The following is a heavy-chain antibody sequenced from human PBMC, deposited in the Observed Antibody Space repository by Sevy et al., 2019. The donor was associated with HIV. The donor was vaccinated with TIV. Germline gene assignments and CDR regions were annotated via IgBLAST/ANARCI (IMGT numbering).Heavy chain of an antibody. Sequence: GGSLRLSCAASGFTVSSNYMSWVRQAPGKGLEWVSIFYINGNTYYSDSVKGRFFISRDTSQSTVFIHMNSLRAEDTAVYYCVREAFCSSATCYRPYWGQGTLVTVSS. CDR2: FYINGNT. V-gene: IGHV3-66*01. J-gene: IGHJ4*02. CDR1: GFTVSSNY. D-gene: IGHD2-2*01. CDR3: VREAFCSSATCYRPY.